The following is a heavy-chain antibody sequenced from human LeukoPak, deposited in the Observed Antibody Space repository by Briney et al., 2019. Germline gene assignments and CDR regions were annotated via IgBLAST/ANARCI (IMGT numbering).Heavy chain of an antibody. CDR3: ARDFFPIADSSWYEIGY. Sequence: SGRSLRLSCAASGFTFNNYAMYWVRQAPGKGLEWVTLISYDGYDKSYADAVRGRFTISRDNSNDTLYLQMDSLTTEDTAVYYCARDFFPIADSSWYEIGYWGQGTLVTVSS. V-gene: IGHV3-30-3*01. CDR2: ISYDGYDK. J-gene: IGHJ4*02. CDR1: GFTFNNYA. D-gene: IGHD6-13*01.